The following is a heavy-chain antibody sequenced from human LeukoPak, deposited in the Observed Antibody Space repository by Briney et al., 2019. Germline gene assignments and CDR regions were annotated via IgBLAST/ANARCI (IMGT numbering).Heavy chain of an antibody. CDR2: IHASGPT. D-gene: IGHD6-6*01. J-gene: IGHJ4*02. V-gene: IGHV4-4*09. CDR3: ARHDAGIAARPFDN. CDR1: GGSISTYY. Sequence: SETLSLTCTVSGGSISTYYWSWIRPPPGKGLEWIAHIHASGPTNYNPSPKSRITISVDTSKNQFSLKLSSVTAADTAVYYCARHDAGIAARPFDNGGQGTLVTVSS.